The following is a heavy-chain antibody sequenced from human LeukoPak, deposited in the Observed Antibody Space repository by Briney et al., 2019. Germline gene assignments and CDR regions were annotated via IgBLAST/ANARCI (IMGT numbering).Heavy chain of an antibody. CDR3: ARDSGSGLYYYYGMDV. CDR2: ISFNGSNK. V-gene: IGHV3-30-3*01. CDR1: GFTFSSYA. J-gene: IGHJ6*02. Sequence: PGGSLRLSCSAYGFTFSSYAMHWVRQAPGKGLEWVAVISFNGSNKYYADSVKGRFTISRDNSENTLYLQMNSLRADDTAMYYCARDSGSGLYYYYGMDVWGQGTTVTVSS.